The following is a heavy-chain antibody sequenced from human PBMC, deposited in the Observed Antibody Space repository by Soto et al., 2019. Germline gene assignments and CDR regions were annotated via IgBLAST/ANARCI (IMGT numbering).Heavy chain of an antibody. CDR3: ARGTGLYCGGDCYPLDY. Sequence: EVQLVESGGGLVQPGGSLRLSCAASGFTFSNYAMHWVRQAPGKGLEYVSGITSDGGNTYYAHSVERRFTISRDNFMHTRYLQLGSLRDEDMAVYYCARGTGLYCGGDCYPLDYWGQGTLLTVSS. V-gene: IGHV3-64*01. CDR2: ITSDGGNT. CDR1: GFTFSNYA. D-gene: IGHD2-21*01. J-gene: IGHJ4*02.